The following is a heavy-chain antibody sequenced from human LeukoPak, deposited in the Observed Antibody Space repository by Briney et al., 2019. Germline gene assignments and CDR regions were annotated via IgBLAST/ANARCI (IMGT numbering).Heavy chain of an antibody. J-gene: IGHJ6*02. Sequence: SETLSLTCTVSGGSVSSGSYYWSWIRQPPGKGLEWIGYIYYSGSTNYNPSLKSRVTISVDTSKNQFSLKLSSVTAADTAVYYCARAIAAAGTRLEDYYYGMDVWGQGTTVTVSS. CDR1: GGSVSSGSYY. CDR3: ARAIAAAGTRLEDYYYGMDV. D-gene: IGHD6-13*01. CDR2: IYYSGST. V-gene: IGHV4-61*01.